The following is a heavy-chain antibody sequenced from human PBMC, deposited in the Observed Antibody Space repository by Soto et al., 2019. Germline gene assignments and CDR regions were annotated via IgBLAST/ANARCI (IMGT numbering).Heavy chain of an antibody. CDR3: ARRAFGSSRSFDI. D-gene: IGHD6-6*01. CDR1: GFAFSSHP. CDR2: ISASGGLT. Sequence: GGSLRLSCAASGFAFSSHPMSWVRQAPERGLEWVSGISASGGLTYNADSVKGRFTISRDNSKNTLYLQMNSLRAEDTALYYCARRAFGSSRSFDIWGQGTMVTVSS. V-gene: IGHV3-23*01. J-gene: IGHJ3*02.